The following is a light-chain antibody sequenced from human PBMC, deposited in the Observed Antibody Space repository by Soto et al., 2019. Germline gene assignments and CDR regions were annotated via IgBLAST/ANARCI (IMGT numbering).Light chain of an antibody. V-gene: IGLV2-14*01. CDR3: SSYTTNNDLI. CDR2: EVT. CDR1: SGDIGANDY. J-gene: IGLJ2*01. Sequence: QSALTQPASVSGPPGQSITISCTGTSGDIGANDYVSWYQQHPGKAPKLMIFEVTNRPSGVPNRFSGSKSGKTASLTISRLQTEDEADYYCSSYTTNNDLIFGGGTKVTVL.